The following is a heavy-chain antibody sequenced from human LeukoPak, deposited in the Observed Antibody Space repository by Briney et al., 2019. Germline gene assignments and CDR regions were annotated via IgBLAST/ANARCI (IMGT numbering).Heavy chain of an antibody. CDR1: GGSFSGYY. Sequence: EASETLSLTCAVYGGSFSGYYWSWIRQPPGKGLEWIGEINHSGSTNYNPSLKSRVTISVDTSKNQFSLKLSSVTAADTAVYYCARARDYGDYTFGCWGQGTLVTVSS. V-gene: IGHV4-34*01. CDR2: INHSGST. D-gene: IGHD4-17*01. CDR3: ARARDYGDYTFGC. J-gene: IGHJ4*02.